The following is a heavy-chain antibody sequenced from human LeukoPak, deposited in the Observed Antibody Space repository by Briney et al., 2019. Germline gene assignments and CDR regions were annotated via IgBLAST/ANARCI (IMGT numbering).Heavy chain of an antibody. V-gene: IGHV4-39*07. J-gene: IGHJ6*03. CDR1: GASISSSSYY. Sequence: SETLSPTCTVSGASISSSSYYWGWIRQPPGKGLEWIGGIYYSGSTYYNPSLKSRVTISVDTSKNQFSLKLSSVTTADTAVYYCARVAGSSSSFYYYYYYLDVWGKGTTVTVSS. D-gene: IGHD6-6*01. CDR3: ARVAGSSSSFYYYYYYLDV. CDR2: IYYSGST.